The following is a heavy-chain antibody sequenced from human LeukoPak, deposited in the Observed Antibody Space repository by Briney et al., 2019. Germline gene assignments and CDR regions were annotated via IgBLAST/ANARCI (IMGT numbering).Heavy chain of an antibody. V-gene: IGHV1-24*01. Sequence: ASVKVPCKVSGYTLTELSMHWVRQAPGKGLEWMGGFDPEDGETIYAQKFQGRVTMTEDTSTDTAYMELSSLRSEDTAVYYCATLHYYDSSGYYVYYFDYWGQGTLVTVSS. J-gene: IGHJ4*02. CDR3: ATLHYYDSSGYYVYYFDY. D-gene: IGHD3-22*01. CDR2: FDPEDGET. CDR1: GYTLTELS.